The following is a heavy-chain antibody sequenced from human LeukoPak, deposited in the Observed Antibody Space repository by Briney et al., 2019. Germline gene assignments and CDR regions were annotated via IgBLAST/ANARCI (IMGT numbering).Heavy chain of an antibody. V-gene: IGHV4-34*01. J-gene: IGHJ3*02. CDR2: INHSGST. CDR3: ARGTLSGAHPGWAFDI. CDR1: GGSFSGYY. D-gene: IGHD3-10*01. Sequence: PSETLSLTCAVYGGSFSGYYWSWIRQPPGKGLEWIGEINHSGSTNYNPSLKSRVTISVDTSKNQFSLKLSSVTAADTAVYYCARGTLSGAHPGWAFDIWGQGTMVTVSS.